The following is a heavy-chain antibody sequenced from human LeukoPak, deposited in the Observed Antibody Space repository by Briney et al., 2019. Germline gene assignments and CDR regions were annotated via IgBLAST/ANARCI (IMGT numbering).Heavy chain of an antibody. D-gene: IGHD3-10*01. CDR2: INAGNGNT. J-gene: IGHJ4*02. CDR3: ARDRSYGVFDY. V-gene: IGHV1-3*01. CDR1: GYTFTSYA. Sequence: ASVKVSCKASGYTFTSYAMHWVRQAPGQRLEWMGWINAGNGNTKYSQKFQGRVTITRDTSTSTAYMELRSLRSDDTAVYYCARDRSYGVFDYWGQGTLVTVSS.